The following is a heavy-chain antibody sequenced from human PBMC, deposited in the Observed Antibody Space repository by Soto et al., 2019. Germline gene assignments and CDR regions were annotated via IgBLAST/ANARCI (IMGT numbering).Heavy chain of an antibody. J-gene: IGHJ4*02. CDR1: GFTFSSYG. CDR2: ISFDENQK. V-gene: IGHV3-30*18. CDR3: AKDRRDGEYNSVYDF. D-gene: IGHD4-17*01. Sequence: QVQLVESGGGVVQPGRSLRLSCAASGFTFSSYGMNWVRQAPGKGLEWVAIISFDENQKYYADSVKARFTISRDNSRNTLYLQMNSLRAEDTALYYCAKDRRDGEYNSVYDFWGQGTLVTVSS.